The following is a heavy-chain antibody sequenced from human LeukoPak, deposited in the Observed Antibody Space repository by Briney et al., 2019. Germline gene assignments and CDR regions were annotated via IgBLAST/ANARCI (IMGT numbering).Heavy chain of an antibody. CDR1: GGTFSSYA. D-gene: IGHD3-22*01. Sequence: SVKVSFKASGGTFSSYAISWVRQAPGQGLEWMGGIIPIFGTANYAQKFQGRVTITADESTSTAYMELSSLRSEDTAVYYCARDRRNYYDSSGYSDYWGQGTLVTVSS. J-gene: IGHJ4*02. V-gene: IGHV1-69*13. CDR3: ARDRRNYYDSSGYSDY. CDR2: IIPIFGTA.